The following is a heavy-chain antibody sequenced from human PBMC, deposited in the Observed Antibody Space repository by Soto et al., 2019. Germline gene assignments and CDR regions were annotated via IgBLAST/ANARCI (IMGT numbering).Heavy chain of an antibody. CDR3: ASLVVMSPGYPDAFDI. Sequence: SVKVSCKASGGTFSSYAISWVRQAPGQGLEWMGGIIPIFGTANYAQKFQGRVTMTTDESTSTAYMELSSLRSEDTAVYYCASLVVMSPGYPDAFDIWGQGTMVTVSS. CDR1: GGTFSSYA. V-gene: IGHV1-69*05. D-gene: IGHD3-22*01. CDR2: IIPIFGTA. J-gene: IGHJ3*02.